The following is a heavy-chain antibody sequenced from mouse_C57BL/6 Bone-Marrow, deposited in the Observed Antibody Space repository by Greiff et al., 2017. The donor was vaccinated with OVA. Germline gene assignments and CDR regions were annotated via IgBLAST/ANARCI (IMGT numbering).Heavy chain of an antibody. J-gene: IGHJ2*01. CDR2: IDPSDSYT. V-gene: IGHV1-69*01. CDR3: ATFQYYFDY. CDR1: GYTFTSYW. Sequence: QVQLQQPGAELVMPGASVKLSCKASGYTFTSYWMHWVKQRPGRGLEWIGEIDPSDSYTNYNQKFKGKSTLTVDKSSSTAYMQLSSLTSEDSAVYYCATFQYYFDYWGQGTTLTVSS.